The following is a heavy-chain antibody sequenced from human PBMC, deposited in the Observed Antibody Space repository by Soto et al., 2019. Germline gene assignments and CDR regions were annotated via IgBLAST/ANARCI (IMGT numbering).Heavy chain of an antibody. D-gene: IGHD4-17*01. CDR2: IYYSGST. CDR3: ARRYGDCFDF. J-gene: IGHJ4*02. V-gene: IGHV4-59*08. CDR1: GGSISSYY. Sequence: SETLSLTCTVSGGSISSYYWSWIRQPPGKGLEWIGYIYYSGSTNYNPSLKSRVNISVDTSKNQFSLKLSSVTAADTAVYYCARRYGDCFDFWGQGTLVTVSS.